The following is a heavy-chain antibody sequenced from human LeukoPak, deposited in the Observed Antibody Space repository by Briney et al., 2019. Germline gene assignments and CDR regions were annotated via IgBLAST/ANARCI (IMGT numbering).Heavy chain of an antibody. J-gene: IGHJ2*01. CDR2: IYYSGST. CDR1: GGSISSYY. CDR3: ARGKAIFGVVIPYWYFDL. V-gene: IGHV4-59*01. D-gene: IGHD3-3*01. Sequence: SETLSLTCTVSGGSISSYYWSWIRQPPGKGLEWIGYIYYSGSTNYNPSLKSRVTISVDTSKNQFSLKLSSVTAADTAVYYCARGKAIFGVVIPYWYFDLWGRGTLVTVSS.